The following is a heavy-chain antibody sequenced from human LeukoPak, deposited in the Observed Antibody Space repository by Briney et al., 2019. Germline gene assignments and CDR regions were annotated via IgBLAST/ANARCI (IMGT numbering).Heavy chain of an antibody. V-gene: IGHV1-69-2*01. Sequence: ASVKVSCKSSGYTFTDYYMHWVQQAPGKGLEWMGRVDPEDGETIYAEKFQGRVTITADTSTDTAYMELSSLRSEDTAVYYCATLWVRGVIGAFDIWGQGTMVTVSS. CDR1: GYTFTDYY. D-gene: IGHD3-10*01. CDR3: ATLWVRGVIGAFDI. CDR2: VDPEDGET. J-gene: IGHJ3*02.